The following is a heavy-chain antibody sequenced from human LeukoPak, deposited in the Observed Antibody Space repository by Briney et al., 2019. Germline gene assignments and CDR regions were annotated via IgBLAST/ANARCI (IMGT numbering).Heavy chain of an antibody. V-gene: IGHV3-30*18. Sequence: GGSLRLSCATSGFNFNIFIMHWVRQAPGKGLEWVAVISYDGSNKYYADSVKGRFTISRDNSKNTLYLQMNSLRAEDTAVYYCAKDVVVVTATTFYYYYYGMDVWGQGTTVTVSS. J-gene: IGHJ6*02. CDR1: GFNFNIFI. CDR2: ISYDGSNK. D-gene: IGHD2-21*02. CDR3: AKDVVVVTATTFYYYYYGMDV.